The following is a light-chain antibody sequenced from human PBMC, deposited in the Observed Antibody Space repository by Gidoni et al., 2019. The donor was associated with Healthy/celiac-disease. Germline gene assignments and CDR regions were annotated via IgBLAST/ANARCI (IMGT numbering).Light chain of an antibody. CDR2: QDS. V-gene: IGLV3-1*01. CDR3: QAWDSSTAV. Sequence: SYELTQPPSVSVSPGQTASITCSGDKLGDKYACWYQQKPGQSPVLVIDQDSKRPSGIPERFSGSNSGNTATLTFSGTQAMDEADYYCQAWDSSTAVFGGGTKLTVL. CDR1: KLGDKY. J-gene: IGLJ2*01.